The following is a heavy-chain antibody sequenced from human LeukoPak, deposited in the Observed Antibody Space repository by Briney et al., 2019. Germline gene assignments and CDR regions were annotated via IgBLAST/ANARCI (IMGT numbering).Heavy chain of an antibody. CDR1: GFTVSSNY. Sequence: GGSLRLSCAASGFTVSSNYMSWVRQAPGKGLEWVSVIYSGGSTYYADSVKGRFTISRDNAKNSLYLQMNSLRAEDTAVYYCARDDSSGYYLSAPDYWGQGTLVTVSS. CDR2: IYSGGST. J-gene: IGHJ4*02. V-gene: IGHV3-53*01. D-gene: IGHD3-22*01. CDR3: ARDDSSGYYLSAPDY.